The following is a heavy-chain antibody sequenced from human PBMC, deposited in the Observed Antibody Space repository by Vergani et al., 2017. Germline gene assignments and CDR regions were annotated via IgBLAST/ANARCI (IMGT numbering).Heavy chain of an antibody. CDR2: INTNSGNP. CDR3: ARGRQWRLTEYLYGMDV. Sequence: QVHLVQSGAEVRKPESSVNVSCKASGYTFTNYPLIWVRQAPGQGLEFMGWINTNSGNPTYAPGFTGRFVFSLDTSVSTAYLQISGLKAEDSAVYYCARGRQWRLTEYLYGMDVWGQGTTVTVSS. D-gene: IGHD6-19*01. J-gene: IGHJ6*02. CDR1: GYTFTNYP. V-gene: IGHV7-4-1*02.